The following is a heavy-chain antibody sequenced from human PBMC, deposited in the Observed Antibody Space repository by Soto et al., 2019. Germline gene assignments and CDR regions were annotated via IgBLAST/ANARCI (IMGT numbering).Heavy chain of an antibody. Sequence: GGSLRLSCAASGFTFSSYCMHWVRQAPGKGLVWVSRINSEGSSTSYADSVKGRFTISRDNAKNTLYLQMNSPRAEDTAVYYCARYNWNDVHYYYYYMDVWGKGTTVTVSS. J-gene: IGHJ6*03. D-gene: IGHD1-1*01. CDR1: GFTFSSYC. CDR2: INSEGSST. V-gene: IGHV3-74*01. CDR3: ARYNWNDVHYYYYYMDV.